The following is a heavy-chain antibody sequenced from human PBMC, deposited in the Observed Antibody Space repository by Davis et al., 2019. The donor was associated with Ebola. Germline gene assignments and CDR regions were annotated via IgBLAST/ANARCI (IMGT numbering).Heavy chain of an antibody. J-gene: IGHJ6*02. CDR3: ARAVNIVATTYYYYGMDV. V-gene: IGHV3-43*01. D-gene: IGHD5-12*01. CDR1: GFTFDDYT. Sequence: GESLKISCAASGFTFDDYTMHWVRQAPGKGLEWVSLISWDGGSTYYADSVKGRFTISRDNAKNSLYLQMNSLRDEDTAVYYCARAVNIVATTYYYYGMDVWGQGTTVTVSS. CDR2: ISWDGGST.